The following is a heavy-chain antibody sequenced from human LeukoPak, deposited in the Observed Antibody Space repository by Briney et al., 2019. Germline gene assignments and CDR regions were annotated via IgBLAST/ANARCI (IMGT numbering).Heavy chain of an antibody. Sequence: GGSLRLSCAASGFTFSNYAMHWVRQAPGKGPEWVALISYDGSNKNYADSVKGRFTISRDNSKNTLYLQMNSLRAEDTAVYYCAKVDDILTGSADYWGQGTLVTVSS. CDR3: AKVDDILTGSADY. CDR2: ISYDGSNK. J-gene: IGHJ4*02. CDR1: GFTFSNYA. D-gene: IGHD3-9*01. V-gene: IGHV3-30*04.